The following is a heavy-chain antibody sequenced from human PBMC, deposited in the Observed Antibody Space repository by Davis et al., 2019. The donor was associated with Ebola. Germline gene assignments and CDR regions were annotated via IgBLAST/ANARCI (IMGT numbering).Heavy chain of an antibody. D-gene: IGHD6-19*01. CDR3: AKELSSGWSPGFDY. Sequence: PGGSLRLSCAASGFTFSSYWMSWVRQAPGKGLEWVANIKQDGSEKYYVDSVKGRFTISRDNSKNTLYLQMNSLRAEDTAVYYCAKELSSGWSPGFDYWGQGTLVTVSS. CDR2: IKQDGSEK. CDR1: GFTFSSYW. J-gene: IGHJ4*02. V-gene: IGHV3-7*03.